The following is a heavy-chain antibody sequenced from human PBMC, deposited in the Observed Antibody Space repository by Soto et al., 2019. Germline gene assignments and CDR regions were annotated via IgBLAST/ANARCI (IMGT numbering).Heavy chain of an antibody. CDR2: VYYTGTT. CDR3: ARHAAGGTYPLDY. V-gene: IGHV4-59*08. D-gene: IGHD1-26*01. J-gene: IGHJ4*02. Sequence: SETLSLTCTVSGGSISGSYWSWLRQSPGKGLEWIAHVYYTGTTEYNPSLQSRLTISVDTSKNQFSLRVNSVTAADTAVYYCARHAAGGTYPLDYWGQGTQVT. CDR1: GGSISGSY.